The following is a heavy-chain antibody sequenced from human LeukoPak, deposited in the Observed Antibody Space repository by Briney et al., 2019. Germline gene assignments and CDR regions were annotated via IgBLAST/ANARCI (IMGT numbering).Heavy chain of an antibody. V-gene: IGHV1-46*01. CDR1: GYTFTSYY. CDR2: INPSGGST. J-gene: IGHJ4*02. D-gene: IGHD6-13*01. Sequence: ASVKVSCKASGYTFTSYYMHWVRQAPGQGLEWMGIINPSGGSTSYAQKFQGRVTMTRDMSTGTVYMELSSLRSEDTAVYYCARAAPFAAAGEVFDYWGQGTLVTVSS. CDR3: ARAAPFAAAGEVFDY.